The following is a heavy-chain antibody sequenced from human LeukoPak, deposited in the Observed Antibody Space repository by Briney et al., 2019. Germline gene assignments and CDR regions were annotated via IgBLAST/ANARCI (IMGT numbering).Heavy chain of an antibody. CDR3: AREGNDYVWGSYRRPPDYGMDV. CDR2: IIPIFGTA. V-gene: IGHV1-69*13. J-gene: IGHJ6*02. D-gene: IGHD3-16*02. CDR1: GGTFSSYA. Sequence: SVKVSCKASGGTFSSYAISWVRQAPGQGLEWMGGIIPIFGTANYAQKFQGRVTITADESTSTAYMELSSLRSEDTAVYYCAREGNDYVWGSYRRPPDYGMDVWGQGTTVTVSS.